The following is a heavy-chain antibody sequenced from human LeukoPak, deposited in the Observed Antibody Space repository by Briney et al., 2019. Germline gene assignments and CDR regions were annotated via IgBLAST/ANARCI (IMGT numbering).Heavy chain of an antibody. CDR1: GDSISSSSGY. D-gene: IGHD3-3*01. V-gene: IGHV4-39*07. CDR3: ARAPYYDFWSGYPNWFDP. J-gene: IGHJ5*02. CDR2: ISYSGST. Sequence: SETLSLTCTVSGDSISSSSGYWGWIRQSPGKGLEWIASISYSGSTYYNPSLKSRVTISVDTSKNQFSLKLSSVTAADTTVYYCARAPYYDFWSGYPNWFDPWGQGTLVTVSS.